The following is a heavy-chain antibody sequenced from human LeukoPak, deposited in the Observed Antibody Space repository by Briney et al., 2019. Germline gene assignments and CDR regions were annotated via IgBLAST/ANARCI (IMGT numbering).Heavy chain of an antibody. CDR2: IYHTGST. CDR1: GYSINRGYY. Sequence: PSDTLSLTCGVSGYSINRGYYWAWIRQPPGKGLEWIGTIYHTGSTYYTPSLGSRVTISVDTSKNDFALNLNSVAAADTAVYYCASAGWIITSGIDYWGQGALVTVSS. V-gene: IGHV4-38-2*01. J-gene: IGHJ4*02. D-gene: IGHD3-10*01. CDR3: ASAGWIITSGIDY.